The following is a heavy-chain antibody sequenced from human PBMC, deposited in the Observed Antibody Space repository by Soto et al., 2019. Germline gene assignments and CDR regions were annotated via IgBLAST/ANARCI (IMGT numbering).Heavy chain of an antibody. V-gene: IGHV4-34*01. D-gene: IGHD3-10*01. Sequence: PSETLSLTCAVYGGSFSGYYWSWIRQPPGKGLEWIGEINHSGSTNYNPSLKSRVTISVDTSKNQFSLKLSSVTAADTAVYYCARGNYYGSGSYYSGDAFDIWGQGTMVTVSS. CDR3: ARGNYYGSGSYYSGDAFDI. J-gene: IGHJ3*02. CDR2: INHSGST. CDR1: GGSFSGYY.